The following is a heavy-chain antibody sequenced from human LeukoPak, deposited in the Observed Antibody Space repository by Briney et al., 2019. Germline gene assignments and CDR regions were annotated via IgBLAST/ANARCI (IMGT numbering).Heavy chain of an antibody. CDR2: ISGSGGST. V-gene: IGHV3-23*01. CDR3: AKRQAGDYYDSSGYDDY. Sequence: GGSLRLSCAASGFTFSSYAMSWVRQAPGKGLEWVSAISGSGGSTYYADSVKSRFTISRDNSKNTLYLQMNSLRAEDTAVYYCAKRQAGDYYDSSGYDDYWGQGTLVTVSS. D-gene: IGHD3-22*01. J-gene: IGHJ4*02. CDR1: GFTFSSYA.